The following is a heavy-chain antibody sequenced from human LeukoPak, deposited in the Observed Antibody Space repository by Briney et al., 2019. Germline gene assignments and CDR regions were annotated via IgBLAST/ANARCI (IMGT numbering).Heavy chain of an antibody. Sequence: SETLSLTCTVSGGSVSSGSYYWSWIRQPPGKGLEWIGYIYYSGSTNYNPSLKSRVTISVDTSKNQFSLKLSSVTAADTAVYYCARAKVRWLVGYWGQGTLVTVSS. CDR3: ARAKVRWLVGY. CDR1: GGSVSSGSYY. D-gene: IGHD3-22*01. CDR2: IYYSGST. V-gene: IGHV4-61*01. J-gene: IGHJ4*02.